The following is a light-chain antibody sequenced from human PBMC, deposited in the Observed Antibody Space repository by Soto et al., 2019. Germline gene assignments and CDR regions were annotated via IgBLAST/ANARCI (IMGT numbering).Light chain of an antibody. CDR1: SGDVGAYNS. CDR2: EVS. CDR3: SSFTSSITYV. J-gene: IGLJ1*01. V-gene: IGLV2-14*01. Sequence: QSALTQPASVSGSPGQSITISCTGTSGDVGAYNSVSWYQHHPGKAPKLIIYEVSNRPSGLSNRFSGSKSGNTASLTISGLQTEDEADYYCSSFTSSITYVFGTGTKVTVL.